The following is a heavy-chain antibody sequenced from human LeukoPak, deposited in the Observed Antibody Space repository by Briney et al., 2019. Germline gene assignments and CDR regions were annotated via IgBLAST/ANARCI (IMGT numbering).Heavy chain of an antibody. CDR1: GFTFSSYG. Sequence: GGSLRLSCAASGFTFSSYGMHWVRQAPGKGLEWVSAISGSGGSTYYADSVKGRFTISRDNSKNTLYLQMNSLRAEDTAVYYCAKNWRLVRDDYFDYWGQGTLVTVSS. CDR2: ISGSGGST. V-gene: IGHV3-23*01. CDR3: AKNWRLVRDDYFDY. J-gene: IGHJ4*02. D-gene: IGHD3-10*01.